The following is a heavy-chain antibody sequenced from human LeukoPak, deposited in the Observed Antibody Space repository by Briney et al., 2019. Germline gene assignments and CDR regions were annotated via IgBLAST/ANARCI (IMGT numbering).Heavy chain of an antibody. CDR3: ATEDYYDSSGYYFDY. Sequence: GGSLRLSCAASGFTFSSYWMSWVRQAPGKGLEWVANIKQDGSEKYYVDSVKGRFTISRDNAMNSLYLQMNSLRAEDTAVYYCATEDYYDSSGYYFDYWGQGTLVTVSS. J-gene: IGHJ4*02. CDR2: IKQDGSEK. V-gene: IGHV3-7*01. CDR1: GFTFSSYW. D-gene: IGHD3-22*01.